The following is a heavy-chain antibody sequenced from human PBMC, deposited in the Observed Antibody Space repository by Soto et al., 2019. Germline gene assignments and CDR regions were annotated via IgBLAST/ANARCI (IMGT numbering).Heavy chain of an antibody. J-gene: IGHJ6*02. CDR1: GCTFASFA. Sequence: ASVTVSCRASGCTFASFAMHLVRQAPGQRLEWMGWINAGNGNTKYSQKFQGRVTITRDTSASTAYMELSSLRSEDTAVYYCARVLYDILTAGHGMDVWGQGTTVTVSS. V-gene: IGHV1-3*01. CDR2: INAGNGNT. D-gene: IGHD3-9*01. CDR3: ARVLYDILTAGHGMDV.